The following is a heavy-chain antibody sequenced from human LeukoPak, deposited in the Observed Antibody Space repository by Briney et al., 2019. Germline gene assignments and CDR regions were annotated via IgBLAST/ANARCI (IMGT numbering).Heavy chain of an antibody. J-gene: IGHJ4*02. V-gene: IGHV3-23*01. D-gene: IGHD7-27*01. CDR3: AKDFHPTRPYRLTGDPLDY. CDR1: GFTFSSYA. Sequence: PGGSLRLSCAASGFTFSSYAMSWVRQAPGKGLEWVSAISGSGGSTYYADSVKGWFTISRDNSKNTLYLQMNSLRAEDTAVYYCAKDFHPTRPYRLTGDPLDYWGQGTLVTVSS. CDR2: ISGSGGST.